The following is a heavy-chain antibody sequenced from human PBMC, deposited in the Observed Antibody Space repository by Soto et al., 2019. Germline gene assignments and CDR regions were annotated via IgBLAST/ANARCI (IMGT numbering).Heavy chain of an antibody. CDR3: IWNHDVYYGMDD. CDR1: GFYFIDAW. Sequence: GGSLRLSCSASGFYFIDAWMSWVRQAPGKGLEWVARVKSRGSGGSADYATPVKGRFTISRDDSKTLIFLQMDSLRTNVTAIYSCIWNHDVYYGMDDWGKGTTVTVSS. CDR2: VKSRGSGGSA. V-gene: IGHV3-15*01. D-gene: IGHD3-3*01. J-gene: IGHJ6*04.